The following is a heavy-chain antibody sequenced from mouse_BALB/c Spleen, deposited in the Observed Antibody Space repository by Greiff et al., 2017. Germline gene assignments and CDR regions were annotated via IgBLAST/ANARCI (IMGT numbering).Heavy chain of an antibody. V-gene: IGHV3-6*02. CDR2: ISYDGSN. J-gene: IGHJ3*01. D-gene: IGHD2-3*01. CDR1: GYSITSGYY. Sequence: EVQLQESGPGLVKPSQSLSLTCSVTGYSITSGYYWNWIRQFPGNKLEWMGYISYDGSNNYNPSLKNRISITRDTSKNQFFLKLNSVTTEDTATYYCARGNGYYKGFAYWGQGTLVTVSA. CDR3: ARGNGYYKGFAY.